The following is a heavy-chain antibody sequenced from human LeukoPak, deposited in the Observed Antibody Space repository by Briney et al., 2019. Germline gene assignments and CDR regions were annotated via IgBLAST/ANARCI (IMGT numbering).Heavy chain of an antibody. V-gene: IGHV4-34*01. CDR3: ARRRGNRIAVAGTAFDY. Sequence: PSETLSLTCSVSGDSIRSYYWSYIRQPPGKGLEWIGEINHSGSTNYNPSLKSRVTISVDTSKNQFSLKLSSVTAADTAVYYCARRRGNRIAVAGTAFDYWGQGTLVTVSS. CDR1: GDSIRSYY. D-gene: IGHD6-19*01. CDR2: INHSGST. J-gene: IGHJ4*02.